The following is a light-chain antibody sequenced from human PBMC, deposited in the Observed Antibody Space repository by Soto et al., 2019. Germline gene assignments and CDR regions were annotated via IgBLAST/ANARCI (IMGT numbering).Light chain of an antibody. J-gene: IGKJ1*01. V-gene: IGKV1-5*03. CDR1: QRIRNW. CDR3: QQYNAYPVT. CDR2: QAS. Sequence: DIQMTQSHSTLSASVGDRVTITCRASQRIRNWLAGYQQKPGRAPKLLIYQASYLESGVPSRLSGSGSGTEFTLTISSLQPDDFAAYYCQQYNAYPVTFGQGTKGEIK.